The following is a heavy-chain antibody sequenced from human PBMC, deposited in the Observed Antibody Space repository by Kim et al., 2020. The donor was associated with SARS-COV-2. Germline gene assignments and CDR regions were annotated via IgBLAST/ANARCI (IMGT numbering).Heavy chain of an antibody. D-gene: IGHD4-17*01. V-gene: IGHV4-34*01. CDR3: ARGDYGDPFGY. CDR2: INHSGST. Sequence: SETLSLTCAVYGGSFSGYYWSWIRQPPGKGLEWIGEINHSGSTNYNPSLKSRVTISVDTSKNQFSLKLSSVTAADTAVYYCARGDYGDPFGYWGQGTLVTVSS. CDR1: GGSFSGYY. J-gene: IGHJ4*02.